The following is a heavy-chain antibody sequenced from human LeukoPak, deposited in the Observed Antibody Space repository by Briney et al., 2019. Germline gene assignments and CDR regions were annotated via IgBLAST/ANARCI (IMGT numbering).Heavy chain of an antibody. V-gene: IGHV3-7*01. Sequence: GGSLRLSCAASGFTFSSYWMSWVRQAPGKGLEWVANIKQDGSEKYYVDSVKGRLTISRDNAKNSLYLQMNSLRAEDTAVYYCARDSRRYSSGWYDPGGYDYWGQGTLVTVSS. CDR2: IKQDGSEK. D-gene: IGHD6-19*01. J-gene: IGHJ4*02. CDR3: ARDSRRYSSGWYDPGGYDY. CDR1: GFTFSSYW.